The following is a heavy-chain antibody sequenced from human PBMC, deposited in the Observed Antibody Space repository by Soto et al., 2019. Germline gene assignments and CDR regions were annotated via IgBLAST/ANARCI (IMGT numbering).Heavy chain of an antibody. J-gene: IGHJ3*02. CDR3: ARQVFGCDAFDI. CDR2: IYYSGNT. V-gene: IGHV4-59*01. D-gene: IGHD3-10*02. Sequence: QVQLQESGPGLVKPSETLSLTCTVSGGSINNYYWSWIRQPPGKGLEWIGYIYYSGNTNYNPSLQSRVTISVATSKNQFSLKLRCVNAADTAVYYCARQVFGCDAFDIWCQVTMVTVSS. CDR1: GGSINNYY.